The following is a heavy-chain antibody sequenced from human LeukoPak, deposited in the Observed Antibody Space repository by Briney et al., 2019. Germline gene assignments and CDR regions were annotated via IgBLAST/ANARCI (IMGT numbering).Heavy chain of an antibody. CDR3: AKQYYDFWSGYYRHFDY. D-gene: IGHD3-3*01. Sequence: GGSLRLSCAASGFTFSSYAMSWVRQAPGKGLEWVSAISGSGGSTYYADSVKGRFTISRDNSKNALYLQMNSLRAEDTAVYYCAKQYYDFWSGYYRHFDYWGQGTLVTVSS. CDR2: ISGSGGST. V-gene: IGHV3-23*01. J-gene: IGHJ4*02. CDR1: GFTFSSYA.